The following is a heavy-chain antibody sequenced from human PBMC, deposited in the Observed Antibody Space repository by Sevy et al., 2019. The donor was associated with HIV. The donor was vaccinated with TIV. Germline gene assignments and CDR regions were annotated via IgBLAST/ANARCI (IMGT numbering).Heavy chain of an antibody. J-gene: IGHJ4*02. CDR2: ISGSGGST. D-gene: IGHD3-22*01. V-gene: IGHV3-23*01. CDR1: GFTLNNYA. CDR3: AKDSYFDNTVFDY. Sequence: GGSLRLSCAASGFTLNNYAMNWVRQAPGKGLEWVSGISGSGGSTYYADSVKDRFTISRDNSKNTLYLQMSSLRVEDTAVYYCAKDSYFDNTVFDYWGQGTLVTVSS.